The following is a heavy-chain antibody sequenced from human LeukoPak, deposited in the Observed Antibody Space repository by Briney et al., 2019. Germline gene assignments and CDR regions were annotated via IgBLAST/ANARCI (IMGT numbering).Heavy chain of an antibody. CDR1: GGSISSHY. CDR3: ARDDRWAFDI. D-gene: IGHD5-24*01. CDR2: IYYSGST. V-gene: IGHV4-59*11. Sequence: ASETLSLTCTVSGGSISSHYWSWIRQPPGKGLEWIGYIYYSGSTNYNPSLKSRVTISVDTSKSKFSLKQSSVTAADTAVYYCARDDRWAFDIWGQGTMVTVSS. J-gene: IGHJ3*02.